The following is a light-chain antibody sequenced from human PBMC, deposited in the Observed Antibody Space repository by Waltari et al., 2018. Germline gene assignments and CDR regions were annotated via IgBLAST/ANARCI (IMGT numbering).Light chain of an antibody. CDR1: QSLMQSDRSTY. CDR3: MRGTHWPRT. V-gene: IGKV2-30*02. CDR2: EVS. J-gene: IGKJ1*01. Sequence: QSLMQSDRSTYLKWFQQRPGQSPRLLYYEVSRRDCGVPGRFSGGWSVADFTLKSSRVEAEEVVVYYCMRGTHWPRTFGQGTKVQIK.